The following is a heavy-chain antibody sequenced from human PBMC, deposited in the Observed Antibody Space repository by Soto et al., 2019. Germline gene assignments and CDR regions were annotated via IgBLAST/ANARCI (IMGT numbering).Heavy chain of an antibody. CDR1: GYTFTSYY. D-gene: IGHD1-26*01. CDR3: ARGLGSQYCDGMDV. J-gene: IGHJ6*02. CDR2: INPSGGGT. V-gene: IGHV1-46*01. Sequence: QVQLVQSGAEVKKPGASVKVSCKASGYTFTSYYMHWVRQAPGQGLEWMGIINPSGGGTSYAQKFQGRVTMTRDTSPSTVYVELRSLRSEDTAVYYCARGLGSQYCDGMDVWGQGTTVTVSS.